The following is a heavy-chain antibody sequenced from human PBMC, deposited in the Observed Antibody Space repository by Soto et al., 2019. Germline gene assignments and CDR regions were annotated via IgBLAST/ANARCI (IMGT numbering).Heavy chain of an antibody. CDR3: VKDTLGGMTPVFMPGPD. V-gene: IGHV3-30*18. J-gene: IGHJ4*02. Sequence: VQLVESGGGVVQPGRSLRLSCAASGLTFSTYGFHWVRQAPGKELEWVAVISNDVRNIHYAESVEGRFTISRDKSKNTLYLQMNSLRPNDTAVYYCVKDTLGGMTPVFMPGPDWGQGTLVTVSS. CDR1: GLTFSTYG. D-gene: IGHD2-2*01. CDR2: ISNDVRNI.